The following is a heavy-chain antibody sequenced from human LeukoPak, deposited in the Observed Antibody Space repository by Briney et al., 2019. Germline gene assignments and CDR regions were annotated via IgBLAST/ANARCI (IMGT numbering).Heavy chain of an antibody. D-gene: IGHD4-17*01. J-gene: IGHJ4*02. CDR2: VKSKTDGGTT. Sequence: GGSLRLSCAASGFTFSDTWMNWVRQAPGKGLEWVGHVKSKTDGGTTDYAAPVKGRFTISRDDSKNTLYLQMNSLKTEDTAVYYCVRGNEVKVTTPPGAYWGQGTLVTVSS. V-gene: IGHV3-15*01. CDR3: VRGNEVKVTTPPGAY. CDR1: GFTFSDTW.